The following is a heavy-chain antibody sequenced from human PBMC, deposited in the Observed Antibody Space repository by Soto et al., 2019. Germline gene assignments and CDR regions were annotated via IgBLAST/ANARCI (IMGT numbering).Heavy chain of an antibody. D-gene: IGHD1-26*01. CDR1: GYSFGNYW. J-gene: IGHJ6*02. V-gene: IGHV5-51*01. CDR2: IYPGDSDS. Sequence: PGESLKISCKGSGYSFGNYWLGWVRQMPGKGLEWMAIIYPGDSDSRYRPSLQGQVTISADQSISTAYLQWSSLKASDTAISYCERYRSREYYYGMDVWGQGTTVTVSS. CDR3: ERYRSREYYYGMDV.